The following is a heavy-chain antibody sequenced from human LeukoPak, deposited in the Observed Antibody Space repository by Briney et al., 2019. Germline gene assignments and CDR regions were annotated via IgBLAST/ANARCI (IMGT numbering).Heavy chain of an antibody. J-gene: IGHJ4*02. Sequence: GGSLRLSCAASGFTFSSYGMHWVRQAPGKGLEWVAVISHDGSNQNYADSVKGRFTISRDNSKNTLYLQMDSLGAEDTAVYYCAKARYDSSGSYFDCWGQGTLVTVSS. V-gene: IGHV3-30*18. D-gene: IGHD3-22*01. CDR2: ISHDGSNQ. CDR3: AKARYDSSGSYFDC. CDR1: GFTFSSYG.